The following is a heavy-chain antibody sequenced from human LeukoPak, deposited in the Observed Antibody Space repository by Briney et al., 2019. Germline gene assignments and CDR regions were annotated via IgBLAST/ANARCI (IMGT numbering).Heavy chain of an antibody. J-gene: IGHJ4*02. D-gene: IGHD6-19*01. V-gene: IGHV4-39*07. CDR3: ARRKRGSGGPFDY. Sequence: SETLSLTCTVSGGSISSNNYYWGWIRQTPGKGLEWIGSIYYSGSTYHKPALKSRVTISVDTSKKQFSLELSSVTAADTAIYFCARRKRGSGGPFDYWGQGTLVTVSS. CDR1: GGSISSNNYY. CDR2: IYYSGST.